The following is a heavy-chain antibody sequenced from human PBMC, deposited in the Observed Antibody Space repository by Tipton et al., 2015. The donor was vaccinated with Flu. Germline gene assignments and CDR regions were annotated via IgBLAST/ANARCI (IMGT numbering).Heavy chain of an antibody. D-gene: IGHD1-26*01. CDR3: ARDSKWELLRGAFYYGMDV. V-gene: IGHV4-31*03. J-gene: IGHJ6*02. CDR2: IYYSGST. CDR1: GGSISSGGYY. Sequence: TLSLTCTVSGGSISSGGYYWSWIRQHPGKGLEWIGYIYYSGSTYYNPSLKSRVTISVDTSKNQFSLKLSSVTAADTAVYYCARDSKWELLRGAFYYGMDVWGQGTTVTVSS.